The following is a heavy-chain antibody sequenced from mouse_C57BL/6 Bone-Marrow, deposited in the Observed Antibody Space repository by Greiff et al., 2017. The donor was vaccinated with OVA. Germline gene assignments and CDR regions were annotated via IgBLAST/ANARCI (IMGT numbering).Heavy chain of an antibody. Sequence: QVQLKQPGAELVKPGASVKLSCKASGYTFTSYWMHWVKQRPGRGLEWIGRIDPNSGGTKYNEKFKSKATLTVDKPSSTAYMQLSSLTSEDSAVYYCARRITTVVAREFDYWGQGTTLTVSS. CDR1: GYTFTSYW. CDR3: ARRITTVVAREFDY. J-gene: IGHJ2*01. CDR2: IDPNSGGT. D-gene: IGHD1-1*01. V-gene: IGHV1-72*01.